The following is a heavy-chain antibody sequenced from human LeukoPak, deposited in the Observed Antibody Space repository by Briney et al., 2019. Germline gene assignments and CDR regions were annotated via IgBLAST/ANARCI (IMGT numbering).Heavy chain of an antibody. CDR2: ISGSGGST. CDR3: ANDNGGTNWFDP. Sequence: GGSLRLSCAASGFTFSDYYMSWIRQAPGKGLERVSAISGSGGSTYYADSVKGRFTISRDNSKNTLYLQMNSLRAEDTAVYYCANDNGGTNWFDPWGQGTLVTVSS. CDR1: GFTFSDYY. V-gene: IGHV3-23*01. J-gene: IGHJ5*02.